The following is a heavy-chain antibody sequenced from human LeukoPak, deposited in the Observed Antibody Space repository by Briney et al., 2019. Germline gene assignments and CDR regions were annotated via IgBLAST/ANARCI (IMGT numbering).Heavy chain of an antibody. J-gene: IGHJ4*01. Sequence: GGSLRLSCADSGFTFSGHWVTWVRQAPGKGLEWVANINQDGSVTWYVDSVKGRFTLSRDISKKTMFLQMNTLRPDDTALYYCVRQGPGDNCRWGQGTLVTVSP. CDR2: INQDGSVT. CDR1: GFTFSGHW. CDR3: VRQGPGDNCR. D-gene: IGHD4-23*01. V-gene: IGHV3-7*01.